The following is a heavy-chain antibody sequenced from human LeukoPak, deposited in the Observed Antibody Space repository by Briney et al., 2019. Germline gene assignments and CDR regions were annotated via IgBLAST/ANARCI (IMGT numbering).Heavy chain of an antibody. Sequence: ASVKVSCKIFGYSLTEVSMHWVRQAPGKGLEWMGRFDPVDGRTILAQKFQGRLNMTGDTSTDTAYMQLSSLRSEDTAVYYCARSWYPLYYLDSWGQGTVVIVSS. J-gene: IGHJ5*01. CDR3: ARSWYPLYYLDS. CDR2: FDPVDGRT. CDR1: GYSLTEVS. D-gene: IGHD6-13*01. V-gene: IGHV1-24*01.